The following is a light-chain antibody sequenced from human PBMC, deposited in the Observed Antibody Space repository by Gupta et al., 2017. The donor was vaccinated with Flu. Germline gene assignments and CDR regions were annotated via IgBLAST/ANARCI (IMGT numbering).Light chain of an antibody. CDR3: QQRVSTFVT. J-gene: IGKJ2*01. V-gene: IGKV1-39*01. CDR2: AAS. CDR1: QRISNY. Sequence: PYFMSASVGDRVTITCRASQRISNYLNWYQQKPGKAPTLLIHAASSLQSGVPSRFAGGGFVTQFTLNISRLQPEDFASYYCQQRVSTFVTFGQWTKLEI.